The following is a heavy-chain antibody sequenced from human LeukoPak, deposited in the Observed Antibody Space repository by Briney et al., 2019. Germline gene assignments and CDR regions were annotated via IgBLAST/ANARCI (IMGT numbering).Heavy chain of an antibody. CDR1: GGSISSYY. D-gene: IGHD5-18*01. CDR3: AIRGYTYGYNYYYGMDV. Sequence: PSETLSLTCTVSGGSISSYYWSWIRQPPGKGLERIGYIYYSGSTNYTPHLKSRVTISVDTSKNQFSLKLSSVTAADTAVYYCAIRGYTYGYNYYYGMDVWGQGTTVTVSS. CDR2: IYYSGST. V-gene: IGHV4-59*08. J-gene: IGHJ6*02.